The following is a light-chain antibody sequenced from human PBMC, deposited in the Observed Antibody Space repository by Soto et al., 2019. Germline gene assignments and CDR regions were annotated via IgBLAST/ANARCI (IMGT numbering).Light chain of an antibody. J-gene: IGKJ4*01. CDR3: QQSFITPPLT. CDR2: GAS. Sequence: DIQMTQSPSSLSASIGDIITITCRASQSISTYLNWYQQKPGKAPKLLIYGASTLQNGVPSRFXGSGSATDYTLTISGLQPEDFATYYGQQSFITPPLTFGGGTKVEMK. CDR1: QSISTY. V-gene: IGKV1-39*01.